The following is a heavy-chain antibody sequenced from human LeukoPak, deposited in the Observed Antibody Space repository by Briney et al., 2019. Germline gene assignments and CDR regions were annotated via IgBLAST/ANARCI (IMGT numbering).Heavy chain of an antibody. CDR1: GGSISSSSYY. J-gene: IGHJ5*02. CDR3: ARGTIVVVT. V-gene: IGHV4-39*07. D-gene: IGHD3-22*01. Sequence: SETLSLTCTVSGGSISSSSYYWGWIRQPPGKGLEWIGSIYYSGGTYYNPSLKSRVTISVDTSKNQFSLKLSSVTAADTAVYYCARGTIVVVTWSQGTLVTVSS. CDR2: IYYSGGT.